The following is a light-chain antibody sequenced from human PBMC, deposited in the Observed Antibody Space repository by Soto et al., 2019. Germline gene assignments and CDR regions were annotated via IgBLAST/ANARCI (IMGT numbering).Light chain of an antibody. CDR2: DTN. Sequence: QAVVTQEPSLTVSPGGTVTLTCVCSTGAVTSGHYPYWFQQKPGQAPRTLIYDTNNKHSWTPARFSGSLLGGKAALTLSGAQPEDEAEYYCLLFYSGPRVFGGGTKVTVL. CDR3: LLFYSGPRV. J-gene: IGLJ3*02. V-gene: IGLV7-46*01. CDR1: TGAVTSGHY.